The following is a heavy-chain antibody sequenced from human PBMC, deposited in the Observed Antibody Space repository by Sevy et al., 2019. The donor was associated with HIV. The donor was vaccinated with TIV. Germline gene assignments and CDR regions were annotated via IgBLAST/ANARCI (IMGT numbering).Heavy chain of an antibody. Sequence: GGSLRLSCAASGFTFSSYWMHWVRQAPGKGLVWVSRINSDGSSTSYADSVKGRFTISRDNAKNTRYLQMNSLRAEDTAVYYCARDEYYYDSSGYYLNWFDPWGQGTLVTVSS. CDR3: ARDEYYYDSSGYYLNWFDP. D-gene: IGHD3-22*01. V-gene: IGHV3-74*01. CDR2: INSDGSST. CDR1: GFTFSSYW. J-gene: IGHJ5*02.